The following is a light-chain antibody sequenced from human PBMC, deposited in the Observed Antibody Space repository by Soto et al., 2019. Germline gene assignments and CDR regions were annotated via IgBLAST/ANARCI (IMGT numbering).Light chain of an antibody. CDR3: QQYNNWIT. Sequence: QSPGTLSLKQEERATLSCRASQSVSSNYLAWYQQKPGQAPRLLIYDASNRATGIPARFSGSGSGTDFTLTISCLEPDDFAVYYCQQYNNWITFGHVTLPAI. CDR1: QSVSSNY. V-gene: IGKV3D-20*02. CDR2: DAS. J-gene: IGKJ5*01.